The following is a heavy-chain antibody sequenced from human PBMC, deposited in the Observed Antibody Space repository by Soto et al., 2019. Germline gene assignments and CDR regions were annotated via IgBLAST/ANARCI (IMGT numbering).Heavy chain of an antibody. J-gene: IGHJ4*02. V-gene: IGHV4-59*01. Sequence: PSETLSLTCTVSGGSIGSFYLSWIRQPPGKGLEWIGDIYYSGSTNYNPSLKSRVTISVDTSKSQFSLKLRSVTAADTAVYYGARAPGDYEDYWGQGTLVTVSS. CDR1: GGSIGSFY. CDR2: IYYSGST. D-gene: IGHD4-17*01. CDR3: ARAPGDYEDY.